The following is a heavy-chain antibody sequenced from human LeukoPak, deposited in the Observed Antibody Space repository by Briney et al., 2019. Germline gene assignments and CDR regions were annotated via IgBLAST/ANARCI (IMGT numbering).Heavy chain of an antibody. CDR1: GFTFSSYA. D-gene: IGHD3-22*01. Sequence: PGGSLRLSCAASGFTFSSYAMSWVRQAPGKGLEWVSAISGSGGSTYYADSVKGRFTISRDNSKNTLYLQMNSLRAEDTAVYYCATPYYGSSGHSWKIDYWGQGTLVTVSS. CDR3: ATPYYGSSGHSWKIDY. CDR2: ISGSGGST. V-gene: IGHV3-23*01. J-gene: IGHJ4*02.